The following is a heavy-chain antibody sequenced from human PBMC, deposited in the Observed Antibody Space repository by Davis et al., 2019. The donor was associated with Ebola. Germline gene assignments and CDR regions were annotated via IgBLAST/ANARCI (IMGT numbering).Heavy chain of an antibody. D-gene: IGHD4-17*01. Sequence: GESLKISCAASGFTFSSYSMNWVRQAPEKGLEWVSYISSSSSTIYYADSVKGRFTISRHNSKNTLYLQMNSLRAEDTAVYYCAREYGYYGMDVWGQGTTVTVSS. J-gene: IGHJ6*02. CDR3: AREYGYYGMDV. V-gene: IGHV3-48*01. CDR1: GFTFSSYS. CDR2: ISSSSSTI.